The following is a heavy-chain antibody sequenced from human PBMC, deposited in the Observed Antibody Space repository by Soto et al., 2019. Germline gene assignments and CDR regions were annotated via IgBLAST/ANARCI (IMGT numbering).Heavy chain of an antibody. CDR3: ARDLYSSGWALDAFDI. D-gene: IGHD6-19*01. CDR1: GFTVSSNY. J-gene: IGHJ3*02. V-gene: IGHV3-53*04. Sequence: EVQLVESGGGLIQPGGSLRLSCAASGFTVSSNYMSWVRQAPGKGLEWVSVIYSGGSTYYADSVKGRFTISRHNSKNTLYLQMNSVRAEDTAVYYCARDLYSSGWALDAFDIWGQGTMVTVSS. CDR2: IYSGGST.